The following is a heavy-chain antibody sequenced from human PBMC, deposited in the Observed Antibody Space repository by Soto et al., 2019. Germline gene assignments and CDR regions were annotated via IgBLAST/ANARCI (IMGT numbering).Heavy chain of an antibody. CDR1: GYSFTSYW. CDR3: ASHTTYCGGDCYREAFDI. J-gene: IGHJ3*02. V-gene: IGHV5-51*01. D-gene: IGHD2-21*02. Sequence: PGESLKISCKGSGYSFTSYWIGWVRQMPGKGLEWMGIIYPGDSDTRYSPSFQGQVTISADKSISTAYLQWSSLKASDTAMYYCASHTTYCGGDCYREAFDIWGQGTMVTVS. CDR2: IYPGDSDT.